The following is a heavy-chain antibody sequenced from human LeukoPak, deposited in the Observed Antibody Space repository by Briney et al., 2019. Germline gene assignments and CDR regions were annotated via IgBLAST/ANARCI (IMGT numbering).Heavy chain of an antibody. CDR3: ARSFLVVTLDAFDI. D-gene: IGHD4-23*01. CDR2: ISSSNSYI. CDR1: GFSFSSYS. J-gene: IGHJ3*02. V-gene: IGHV3-21*01. Sequence: GGSLTLSCAAYGFSFSSYSMNWVRQAPGKGLEWVSSISSSNSYIYYADSVKGRFTISRDNAKNSLYLQMNSLRAEDTAVYYCARSFLVVTLDAFDIWGQGTMVTVSS.